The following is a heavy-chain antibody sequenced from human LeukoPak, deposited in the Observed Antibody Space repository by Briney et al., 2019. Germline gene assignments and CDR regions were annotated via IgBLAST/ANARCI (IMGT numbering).Heavy chain of an antibody. D-gene: IGHD1-26*01. Sequence: GGSLRLSCAASEFTFSSYWMSWVRQAPGKGLEWVANIKQDGSEKYYVDSVKGRFTISRDNAKNSLYLQMNSLRAEDTAVYYCARDKIVGATNFDYWGQGTLVTVSS. CDR3: ARDKIVGATNFDY. CDR2: IKQDGSEK. CDR1: EFTFSSYW. J-gene: IGHJ4*02. V-gene: IGHV3-7*01.